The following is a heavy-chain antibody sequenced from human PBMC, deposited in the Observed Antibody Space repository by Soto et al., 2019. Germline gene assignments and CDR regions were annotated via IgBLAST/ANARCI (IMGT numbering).Heavy chain of an antibody. CDR3: ARASPLMDV. Sequence: PSETLSLTCTVSGGSISTGDYYWSWIRQPPGKGLEWIGYIYYSGSTYYNPSLKSRVTISADTSKNQFSLKLSSVTAADTAVYYCARASPLMDVWGQGTTVTVSS. CDR1: GGSISTGDYY. CDR2: IYYSGST. J-gene: IGHJ6*02. V-gene: IGHV4-30-4*01.